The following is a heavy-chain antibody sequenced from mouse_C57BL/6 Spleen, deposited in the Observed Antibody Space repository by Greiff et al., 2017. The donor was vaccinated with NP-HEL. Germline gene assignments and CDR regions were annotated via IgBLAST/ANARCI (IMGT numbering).Heavy chain of an antibody. CDR2: ISSGSSTI. J-gene: IGHJ4*01. CDR3: ARNGGSYAMDY. CDR1: GFTFSDYG. Sequence: EVHLVESGGGLVKPGGSLKLSCAASGFTFSDYGMHWVRQAPEKGLGWVAYISSGSSTIYYADTVKGRFTISRDNAKNTLFLQMTSLRSEDTAMYYCARNGGSYAMDYWGQGTSVTVSS. V-gene: IGHV5-17*01.